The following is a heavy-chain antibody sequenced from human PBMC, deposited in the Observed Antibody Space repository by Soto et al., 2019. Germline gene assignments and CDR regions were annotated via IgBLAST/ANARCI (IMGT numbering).Heavy chain of an antibody. CDR3: ARPGYDYVWGSYRLNAFDI. Sequence: APVKVCCEACGYSLSSYGISWVRQAPGQGLEWMGWISAYNGNTNYAQKLTGRVTMTTDTSTSTAYMELRSLRSDDTAVYYCARPGYDYVWGSYRLNAFDIWGQGTMVTVSS. J-gene: IGHJ3*02. CDR2: ISAYNGNT. V-gene: IGHV1-18*04. CDR1: GYSLSSYG. D-gene: IGHD3-16*02.